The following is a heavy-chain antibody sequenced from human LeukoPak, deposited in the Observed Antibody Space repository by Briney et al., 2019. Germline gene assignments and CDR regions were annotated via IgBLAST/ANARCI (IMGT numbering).Heavy chain of an antibody. CDR1: GFTFSSYS. Sequence: GGSLRLSCEASGFTFSSYSMNWVRQARGRGLEWVSSIRPSGDNTYYGDSVKGRFTISRDNSKNTVYLQMNNMSADDTAVYYCARVAGWHWFDPWGQGTLVTVSS. V-gene: IGHV3-23*01. CDR2: IRPSGDNT. J-gene: IGHJ5*02. CDR3: ARVAGWHWFDP. D-gene: IGHD6-19*01.